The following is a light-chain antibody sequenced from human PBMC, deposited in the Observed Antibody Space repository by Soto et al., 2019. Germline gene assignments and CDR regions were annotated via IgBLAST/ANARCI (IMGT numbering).Light chain of an antibody. V-gene: IGKV1-9*01. CDR2: AAS. Sequence: DIQLTQSPSFLSASVGDRVTIACRATQGIYSYLAWYQQKPGKAPKLLIYAASTLQSGVPSRFSGSGSGTDFTLKISSLQPEDFATYYCQQLNSYPITFGQGTRLEIK. J-gene: IGKJ5*01. CDR1: QGIYSY. CDR3: QQLNSYPIT.